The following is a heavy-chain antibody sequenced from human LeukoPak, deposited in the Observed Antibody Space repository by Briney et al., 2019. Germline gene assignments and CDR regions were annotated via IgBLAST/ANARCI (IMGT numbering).Heavy chain of an antibody. CDR3: ARSMKYYYGSGSYYPPLDY. V-gene: IGHV4-39*01. D-gene: IGHD3-10*01. Sequence: SETLSLTCTVSGGSISSSSYYWGWIRQPPGKGLEWIGSIYYSGSTYYNPSLKSRVTISVDTSKNQFSLKLSSVTAADTAVYYCARSMKYYYGSGSYYPPLDYWGQGALVTVSS. CDR2: IYYSGST. J-gene: IGHJ4*02. CDR1: GGSISSSSYY.